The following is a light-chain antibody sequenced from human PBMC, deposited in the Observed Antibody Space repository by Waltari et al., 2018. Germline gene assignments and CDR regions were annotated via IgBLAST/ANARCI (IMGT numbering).Light chain of an antibody. Sequence: QSALTQPASVSGSPGQSITFSCTGTSSDVGGYHYVSWYQQHPGKAPKLIMYDVSKRPSGVSNRFSGSKSGNTASLTISGLQAEDEADYYCSSYTSSSTWVFGGGTKLTVL. CDR2: DVS. J-gene: IGLJ3*02. V-gene: IGLV2-14*01. CDR3: SSYTSSSTWV. CDR1: SSDVGGYHY.